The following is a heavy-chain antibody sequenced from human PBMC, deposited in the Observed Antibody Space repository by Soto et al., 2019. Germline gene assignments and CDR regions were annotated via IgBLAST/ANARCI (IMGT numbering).Heavy chain of an antibody. J-gene: IGHJ4*02. V-gene: IGHV1-69*13. D-gene: IGHD5-12*01. Sequence: SVKVSCKASGGTFSSYSISWVRQAPGQGLEWMGGIIPIFGTANYAQKFQGRVTNTAEESTSTAYMELSSLRSEDTAVYYCARGWLQNYWGQGTLVTVSS. CDR2: IIPIFGTA. CDR1: GGTFSSYS. CDR3: ARGWLQNY.